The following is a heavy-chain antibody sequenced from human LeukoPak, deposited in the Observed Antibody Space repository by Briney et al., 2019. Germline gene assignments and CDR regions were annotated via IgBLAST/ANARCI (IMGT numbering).Heavy chain of an antibody. CDR3: ARHGPYSSRRRQKGAFDI. CDR1: GGSISSYY. J-gene: IGHJ3*02. D-gene: IGHD6-13*01. Sequence: SETLSLTCTVSGGSISSYYRSWIRQPPGKGLEWIGYIYYSGSTNYNPSLKSRVTISVDTSKNQFSLKLSSVTAADTAVYYCARHGPYSSRRRQKGAFDIWGQGTMVTVSS. CDR2: IYYSGST. V-gene: IGHV4-59*08.